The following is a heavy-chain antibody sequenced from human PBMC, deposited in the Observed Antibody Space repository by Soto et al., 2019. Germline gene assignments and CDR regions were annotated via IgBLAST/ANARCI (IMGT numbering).Heavy chain of an antibody. J-gene: IGHJ4*02. CDR1: VGSVTNSSYY. Sequence: SETLCVTCTFSVGSVTNSSYYWGWIRQSPGKGLEWIGSVYYRGRSYSKSSVKSRVTISVDTSKNQFSLNLNSVTASDTAVYFRVSQRTTVITKAYFDYWGPGALVTVSS. CDR2: VYYRGRS. D-gene: IGHD4-4*01. CDR3: VSQRTTVITKAYFDY. V-gene: IGHV4-39*01.